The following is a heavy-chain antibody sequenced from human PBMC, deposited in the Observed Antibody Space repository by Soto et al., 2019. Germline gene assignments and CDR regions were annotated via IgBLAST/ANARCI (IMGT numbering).Heavy chain of an antibody. J-gene: IGHJ4*02. CDR2: ISWEGGSI. CDR1: GFNFDDYA. V-gene: IGHV3-9*01. CDR3: AKDHDEDFGYDLDYFNY. D-gene: IGHD5-12*01. Sequence: SLRLSCAASGFNFDDYAMHWVRRVPGKGLEWVSGISWEGGSIGYADSVKGRFTISRDNAKNSLYLEMNSLRSEDTAFYYCAKDHDEDFGYDLDYFNYWGQGTLVTVSS.